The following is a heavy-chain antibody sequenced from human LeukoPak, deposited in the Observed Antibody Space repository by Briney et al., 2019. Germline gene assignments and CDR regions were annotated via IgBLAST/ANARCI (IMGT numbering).Heavy chain of an antibody. J-gene: IGHJ6*03. Sequence: PGGSLRLSCVDSGFTFDDYAMHWVRQVPGKGLEWVSGISWNSGMIGYVDSVKGRFTISRDNAKNSLYLQMNTLRAEGMALFHCARDCHPYWALRFLAWLPGALNQRRKRYYYYYMDVWGKGTTVTVSS. D-gene: IGHD3-3*01. V-gene: IGHV3-9*03. CDR2: ISWNSGMI. CDR3: ARDCHPYWALRFLAWLPGALNQRRKRYYYYYMDV. CDR1: GFTFDDYA.